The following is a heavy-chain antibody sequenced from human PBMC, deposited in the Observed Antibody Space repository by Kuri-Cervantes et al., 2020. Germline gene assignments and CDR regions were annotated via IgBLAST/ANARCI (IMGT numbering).Heavy chain of an antibody. CDR3: ARTFIHESSGFDY. V-gene: IGHV1-2*02. Sequence: ASVKVSCKASGYTFTGYYMHWVRQAPGQGLEWMGWINPNSGGTNYAQKFQGRVTMTRDTSISTAYMELSRLRSDDTAVYYCARTFIHESSGFDYWGQGTLVTVSS. CDR1: GYTFTGYY. J-gene: IGHJ4*02. CDR2: INPNSGGT. D-gene: IGHD3-16*01.